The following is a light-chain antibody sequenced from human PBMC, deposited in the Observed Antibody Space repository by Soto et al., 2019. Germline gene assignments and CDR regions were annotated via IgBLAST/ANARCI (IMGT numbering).Light chain of an antibody. V-gene: IGKV1-39*01. Sequence: DIQMTQSPSSLSASVGDRVTITCRASQSISSYLNWYQQKPVKAPKLLIYAASSLQSGVPSRFSGSGSGTDFTLTISSLQPEDFAPYYCQQSYSTPRTFDQRTKV. CDR1: QSISSY. J-gene: IGKJ1*01. CDR2: AAS. CDR3: QQSYSTPRT.